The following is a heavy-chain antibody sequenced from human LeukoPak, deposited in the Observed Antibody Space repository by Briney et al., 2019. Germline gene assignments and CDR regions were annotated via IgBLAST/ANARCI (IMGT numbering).Heavy chain of an antibody. D-gene: IGHD1-26*01. CDR2: IYYSGT. V-gene: IGHV4-59*08. CDR3: ARSDSGTYNWYFDL. J-gene: IGHJ2*01. Sequence: SETLSLTCTVSGGSISNYYWNWIRQPPGKGLEWSGYIYYSGTNYNPSLKSRVTISVDTSKNQFSLKLSSVTAADSAVYFCARSDSGTYNWYFDLWGRGTLVTVSS. CDR1: GGSISNYY.